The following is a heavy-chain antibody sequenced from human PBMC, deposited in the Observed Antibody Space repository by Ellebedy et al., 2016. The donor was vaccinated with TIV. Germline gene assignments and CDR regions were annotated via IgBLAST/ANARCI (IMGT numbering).Heavy chain of an antibody. Sequence: GGSLRLXXAASGFTFSSYSMNWVRQAPGKGLEWVSSISSSSSYIYYADSVKGRFTISRDNAKNSLYLQMNSLRAEDTAVYYCARVGGYDSGFDYWGQGTLVTVSS. CDR3: ARVGGYDSGFDY. CDR2: ISSSSSYI. D-gene: IGHD5-12*01. CDR1: GFTFSSYS. J-gene: IGHJ4*02. V-gene: IGHV3-21*01.